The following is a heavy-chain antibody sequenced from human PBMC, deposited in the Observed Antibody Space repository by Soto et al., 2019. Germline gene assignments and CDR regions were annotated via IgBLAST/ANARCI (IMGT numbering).Heavy chain of an antibody. CDR1: GVSIISDSFY. J-gene: IGHJ5*02. CDR2: VKYTGST. CDR3: ARARPIFGVPNWFDP. D-gene: IGHD3-3*01. Sequence: SETLSLTCTVSGVSIISDSFYWGWIRQPPGTGLEWIGSVKYTGSTYYSPSLNSRVTMSVDTSKNQFSLKLSSVTAADTAVYYCARARPIFGVPNWFDPWGQGTQVTVSS. V-gene: IGHV4-39*07.